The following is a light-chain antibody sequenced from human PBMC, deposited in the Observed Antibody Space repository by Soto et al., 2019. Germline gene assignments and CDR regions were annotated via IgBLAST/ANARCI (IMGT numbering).Light chain of an antibody. CDR1: SSDVGGYNY. J-gene: IGLJ1*01. V-gene: IGLV2-14*01. CDR2: DVS. CDR3: CSYTSSSTTTYV. Sequence: QLVLTQPASVSGSPGQSITISCTGTSSDVGGYNYVSWYQQHPGKAPKLMIYDVSNRPSGVSNRFSGSKSGNTASLTISGLQAEDEADYYCCSYTSSSTTTYVFGTGTKLTVL.